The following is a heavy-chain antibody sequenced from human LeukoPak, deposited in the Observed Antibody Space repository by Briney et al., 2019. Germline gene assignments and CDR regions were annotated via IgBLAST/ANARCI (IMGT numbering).Heavy chain of an antibody. Sequence: GGSLRLSCAASGFTFSDYYMSWIRQAPGKGLEWVSYISSRGNTIYYADSVKGRFTISRDNAKNSLYLQMNSLRADDTAVYYCARGVRGYSQDSRFDLWDQGTLVTVSS. CDR3: ARGVRGYSQDSRFDL. D-gene: IGHD5-18*01. J-gene: IGHJ4*02. V-gene: IGHV3-11*01. CDR1: GFTFSDYY. CDR2: ISSRGNTI.